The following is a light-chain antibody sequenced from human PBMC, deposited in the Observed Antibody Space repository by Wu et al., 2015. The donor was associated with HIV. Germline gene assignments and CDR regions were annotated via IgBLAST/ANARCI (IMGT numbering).Light chain of an antibody. CDR1: QSISSGY. CDR2: GAS. V-gene: IGKV3-20*01. Sequence: EIVLTQSPATLSLSPGERATLSCRVSQSISSGYLAWYQQKPGQAPRLLIYGASSRATGIPDRFSGSGSGTDFTLTISRLEPEDFAVYYCQQYGSSPLTFGGGTKVEIK. CDR3: QQYGSSPLT. J-gene: IGKJ4*01.